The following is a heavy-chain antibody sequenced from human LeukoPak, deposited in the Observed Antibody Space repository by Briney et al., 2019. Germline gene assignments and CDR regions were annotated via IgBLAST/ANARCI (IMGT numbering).Heavy chain of an antibody. Sequence: PGGSLRLSCAASGFTFDDYAMHWVRQAPGKGLEWVSLISGDGGSTYYADSVKGRFTISRDNSKNTLYLQMDSLRAEDTAVYYCARDFPAFDWGQGTPVTVSS. CDR3: ARDFPAFD. CDR2: ISGDGGST. CDR1: GFTFDDYA. D-gene: IGHD2/OR15-2a*01. V-gene: IGHV3-43*02. J-gene: IGHJ4*02.